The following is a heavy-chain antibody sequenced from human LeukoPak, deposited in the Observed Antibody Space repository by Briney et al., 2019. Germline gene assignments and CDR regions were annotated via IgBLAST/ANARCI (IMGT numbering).Heavy chain of an antibody. Sequence: ASVKVSCKASGYTFTSYGISWVRQAPGQGLEWMGWISAYNGNTNYAQKLQGRVTITTDTSTSTAYMELRSLRSDDTAVYYCARVFLGTFRSPKTEKYYYDSSGYSNFDYWGQGTLVTVSS. J-gene: IGHJ4*02. CDR1: GYTFTSYG. CDR2: ISAYNGNT. CDR3: ARVFLGTFRSPKTEKYYYDSSGYSNFDY. D-gene: IGHD3-22*01. V-gene: IGHV1-18*01.